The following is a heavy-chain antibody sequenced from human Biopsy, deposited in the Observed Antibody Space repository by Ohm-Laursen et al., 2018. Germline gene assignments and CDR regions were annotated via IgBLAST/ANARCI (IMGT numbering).Heavy chain of an antibody. J-gene: IGHJ1*01. CDR1: GYSFTNYG. D-gene: IGHD3-9*01. Sequence: ASVKVSCKASGYSFTNYGISWVRQAPGQGLEWMGWISDFSGQTNYAQKFQDRVTVAADTSTSTATMELRSLRSDDTAVYYCATKLTGYFHHWGQGTLVIVSS. V-gene: IGHV1-18*01. CDR3: ATKLTGYFHH. CDR2: ISDFSGQT.